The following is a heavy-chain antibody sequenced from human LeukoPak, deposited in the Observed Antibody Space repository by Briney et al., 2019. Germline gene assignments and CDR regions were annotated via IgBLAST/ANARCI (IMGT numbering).Heavy chain of an antibody. V-gene: IGHV1-69*04. D-gene: IGHD2-2*01. Sequence: ASVKVSCKASGGTFSSYAISWVRQAPGQGLEWMGRIIPIFGIANYAQKFQGRVTITADKSTSTAYMELRSLRSDDTAVYYCAREGYCSSTSCFDYWGQGTLVTVSS. CDR2: IIPIFGIA. CDR3: AREGYCSSTSCFDY. CDR1: GGTFSSYA. J-gene: IGHJ4*02.